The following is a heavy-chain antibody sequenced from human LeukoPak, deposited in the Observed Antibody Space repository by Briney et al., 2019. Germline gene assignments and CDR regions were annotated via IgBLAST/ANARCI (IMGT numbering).Heavy chain of an antibody. CDR2: VTSNGGST. Sequence: GGSLRLSCVASGFTFSRYAMHWVRQAPGKGLEYVSAVTSNGGSTDYASSVKGRFTISRDNSKNTLYLQMGSLRAEDMAVYYCARGYDFWSGPNAFDIWGQGTMVTVSS. J-gene: IGHJ3*02. V-gene: IGHV3-64*01. D-gene: IGHD3-3*01. CDR3: ARGYDFWSGPNAFDI. CDR1: GFTFSRYA.